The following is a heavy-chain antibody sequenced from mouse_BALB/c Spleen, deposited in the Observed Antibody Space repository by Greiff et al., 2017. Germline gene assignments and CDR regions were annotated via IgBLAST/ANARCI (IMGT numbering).Heavy chain of an antibody. CDR2: INPSTGYT. D-gene: IGHD2-1*01. CDR3: ARSGILYGNYEGYAMDY. Sequence: QVQLQQSGAELAKPGASVKMSCKASGYTFTSYWMHWVKQRPGQGLEWIGYINPSTGYTEYNQKFKDKATLTADKSSSTAYMQLSSLTSEDSAVYYCARSGILYGNYEGYAMDYWGQGTSVTVSS. CDR1: GYTFTSYW. V-gene: IGHV1-7*01. J-gene: IGHJ4*01.